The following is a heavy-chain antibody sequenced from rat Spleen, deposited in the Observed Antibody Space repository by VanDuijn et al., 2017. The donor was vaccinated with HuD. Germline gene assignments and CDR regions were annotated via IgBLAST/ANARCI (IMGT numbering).Heavy chain of an antibody. CDR1: GFTFSNYY. Sequence: EVQLVESGGGLVQPGRSMKLSCAALGFTFSNYYMAWVRQAPTKGLEWVASISTGGGNTYYRDSVKGRFTISRDDAKSTLYLQMDSLRSDDTATYFCTRQGGLRNWFAYWGQGTLVTVSS. CDR2: ISTGGGNT. V-gene: IGHV5-25*01. J-gene: IGHJ3*01. D-gene: IGHD1-11*01. CDR3: TRQGGLRNWFAY.